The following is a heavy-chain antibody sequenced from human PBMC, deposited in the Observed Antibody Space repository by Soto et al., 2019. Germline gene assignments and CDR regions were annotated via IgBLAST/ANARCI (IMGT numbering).Heavy chain of an antibody. J-gene: IGHJ4*02. D-gene: IGHD2-21*01. CDR2: ISCCNGDT. CDR3: ARKPIGHPYDY. CDR1: GYTFNYYG. V-gene: IGHV1-18*01. Sequence: QVQLVQSGAEVKKPGASVKVSCKASGYTFNYYGISWVRQAPGQGPEWMGWISCCNGDTSYAQNFQGRVTLTTDTSTSTVDIELRSLRSDDTAVYYCARKPIGHPYDYWGQGTLVTVSS.